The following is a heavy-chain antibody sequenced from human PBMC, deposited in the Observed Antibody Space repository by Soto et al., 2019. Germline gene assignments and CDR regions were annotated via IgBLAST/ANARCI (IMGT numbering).Heavy chain of an antibody. J-gene: IGHJ4*02. CDR3: ARDPAPSGWYDY. CDR2: INSDGSST. CDR1: GFTLSNYV. Sequence: GGSLRLSCAASGFTLSNYVMHWVRQAPGKGLVWVSRINSDGSSTTYADSVRGRLTIFKDNGKNTLYLQMNSLRAEDTAVYYCARDPAPSGWYDYWGQGTLVTV. D-gene: IGHD6-19*01. V-gene: IGHV3-74*01.